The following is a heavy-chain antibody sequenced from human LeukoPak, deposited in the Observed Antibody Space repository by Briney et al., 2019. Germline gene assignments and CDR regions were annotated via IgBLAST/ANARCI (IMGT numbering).Heavy chain of an antibody. CDR3: ATGREKGYYYDSPHKGVIDP. CDR1: GYTLTEVS. CDR2: FDPKNGET. J-gene: IGHJ5*02. D-gene: IGHD3-22*01. V-gene: IGHV1-24*01. Sequence: ASVKVSCKVSGYTLTEVSMHWVRQAPGKGLEWMGGFDPKNGETIYAQKFQGRVIMTEDTSTDTAYMELSSLRSEDTAVYYCATGREKGYYYDSPHKGVIDPWGQGTLVTVSS.